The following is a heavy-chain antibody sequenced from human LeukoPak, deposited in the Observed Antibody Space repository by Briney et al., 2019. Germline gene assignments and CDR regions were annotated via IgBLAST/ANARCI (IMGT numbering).Heavy chain of an antibody. CDR1: GFTFSSYG. CDR2: ISYDGSNK. Sequence: PGGSLRLSCAASGFTFSSYGMHWVRQAPGKGLEWVAVISYDGSNKYYADSVKGRFTISRDNSKNTLYLQMNSLRAEDTAVYYCAKDMIGYSSSWPQPYYFDYWGQGTLVTVSS. D-gene: IGHD6-13*01. V-gene: IGHV3-30*18. J-gene: IGHJ4*02. CDR3: AKDMIGYSSSWPQPYYFDY.